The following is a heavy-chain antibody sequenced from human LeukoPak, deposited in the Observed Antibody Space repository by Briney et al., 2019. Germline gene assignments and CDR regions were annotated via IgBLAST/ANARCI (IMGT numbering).Heavy chain of an antibody. Sequence: PSETLSLTCTVSGGSISSYYWSWIRQPPGKGLEWIGYIYYSGSTNYNPSLKGRVTISVDTSKNQFSLKLSSVTAADTAVYYCARVGVGALDAFDIWGQGTMVTVSS. CDR2: IYYSGST. D-gene: IGHD1-26*01. CDR3: ARVGVGALDAFDI. V-gene: IGHV4-59*01. J-gene: IGHJ3*02. CDR1: GGSISSYY.